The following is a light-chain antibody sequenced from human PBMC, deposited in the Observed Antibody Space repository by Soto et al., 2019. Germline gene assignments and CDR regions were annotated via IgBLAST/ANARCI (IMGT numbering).Light chain of an antibody. CDR3: CSYTSLSTVV. CDR2: AVS. V-gene: IGLV2-14*01. J-gene: IGLJ2*01. Sequence: QSVLTQPASVSGSPGQSITISCTGTSSDVGGYNHVSWYQHSPGKAPKLILFAVSDRPSGVSHRFSGSKSGNTASLTISGLQAEVEADYYCCSYTSLSTVVFGGGTQLTVL. CDR1: SSDVGGYNH.